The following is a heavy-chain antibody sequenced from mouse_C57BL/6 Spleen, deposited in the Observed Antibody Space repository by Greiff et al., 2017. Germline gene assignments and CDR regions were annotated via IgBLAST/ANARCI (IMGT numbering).Heavy chain of an antibody. D-gene: IGHD1-1*01. J-gene: IGHJ1*03. V-gene: IGHV1-61*01. CDR3: ARSTTVVAYWYFDV. CDR2: IYPSDSET. Sequence: QVQLQQPGAELVRPGSSVKLSCKASGYTFTSYWMDWVKQRPGQGLEWIGNIYPSDSETHYNQKFKDKATLTVNKSSSTSYMQLSSLTSENSAVYYGARSTTVVAYWYFDVWGTGTTVTVSS. CDR1: GYTFTSYW.